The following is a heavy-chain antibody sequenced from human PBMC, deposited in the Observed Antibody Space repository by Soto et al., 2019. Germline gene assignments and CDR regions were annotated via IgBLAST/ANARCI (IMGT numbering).Heavy chain of an antibody. V-gene: IGHV3-7*03. Sequence: EVQLVESGGGLVQSGGSLRLACAASGFTFSRHWMSWVRQAPGKGPEWVANIKQDGSENYYVDFVKGRFTISRDNSKNSLYLQTNSLRADDTAVYYCARLPYTGRYSDWYFDLWGRGTLVIVSS. CDR1: GFTFSRHW. J-gene: IGHJ2*01. D-gene: IGHD1-26*01. CDR3: ARLPYTGRYSDWYFDL. CDR2: IKQDGSEN.